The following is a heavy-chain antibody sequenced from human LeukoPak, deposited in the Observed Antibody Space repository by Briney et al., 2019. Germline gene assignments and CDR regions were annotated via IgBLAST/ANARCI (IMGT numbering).Heavy chain of an antibody. J-gene: IGHJ3*02. D-gene: IGHD1-1*01. CDR2: IYSGGST. CDR1: GFTVSSNY. CDR3: ARGHNWNDRGAFDI. Sequence: PGGSLRVSCAASGFTVSSNYMSWVRQAPGKGLEWVSSIYSGGSTYYADSVKGRFTISRDSSKNTLYLQMSSLGAEDTAVYYCARGHNWNDRGAFDIWGQGTMVTVSS. V-gene: IGHV3-53*01.